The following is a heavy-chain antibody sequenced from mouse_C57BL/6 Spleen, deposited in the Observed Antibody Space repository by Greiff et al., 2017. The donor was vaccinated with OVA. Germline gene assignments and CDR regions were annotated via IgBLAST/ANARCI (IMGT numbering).Heavy chain of an antibody. CDR3: AREGGSYYYAMDY. J-gene: IGHJ4*01. D-gene: IGHD1-3*01. CDR2: INPSNGGT. CDR1: GYTFTSYW. Sequence: VQLQQPGTELVKPGASVKLSCKASGYTFTSYWMHWVKQRPGQGLEWIGNINPSNGGTNYNEKFKSKATLTVDKSSSTAYMQLSSLTSEDSAVYYCAREGGSYYYAMDYWGQGTSVTVSS. V-gene: IGHV1-53*01.